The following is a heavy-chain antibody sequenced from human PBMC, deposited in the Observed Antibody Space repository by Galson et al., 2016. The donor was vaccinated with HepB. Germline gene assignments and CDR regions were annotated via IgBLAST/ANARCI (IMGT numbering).Heavy chain of an antibody. D-gene: IGHD3-10*01. CDR2: ISPSGTT. V-gene: IGHV3-23*01. Sequence: SLRLSCAASGFAFNIYAMTWVRQAPGQGLEWVTAISPSGTTYYSDSVMGRFTISRDNSKNTLWLQMNSLRVEDTAVYYGAQYNRGVTGRFDHWGQGIHVTVS. CDR1: GFAFNIYA. J-gene: IGHJ4*02. CDR3: AQYNRGVTGRFDH.